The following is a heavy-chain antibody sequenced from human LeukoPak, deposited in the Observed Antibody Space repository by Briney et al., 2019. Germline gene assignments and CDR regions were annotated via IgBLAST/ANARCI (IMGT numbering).Heavy chain of an antibody. CDR2: INPNSGGT. J-gene: IGHJ6*02. CDR1: GYTFTGYY. V-gene: IGHV1-2*02. Sequence: GASVKVSCKSSGYTFTGYYMHWVRPAPGQGLEWMGWINPNSGGTNYAQKFQGRVTMTRDTSISTAYMELSRLRSDDTAVYYCARYGGYSRSYYYGMDVWGQGTTVTVSS. CDR3: ARYGGYSRSYYYGMDV. D-gene: IGHD4-23*01.